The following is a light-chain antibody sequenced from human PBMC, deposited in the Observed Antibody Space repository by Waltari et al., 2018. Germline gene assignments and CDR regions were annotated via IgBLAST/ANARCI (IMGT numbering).Light chain of an antibody. V-gene: IGLV3-25*03. CDR2: KDT. Sequence: SYELTQPPSVSVPPGQTPRITCFGDALPKQYVHWYQKRPGQDPVLMIYKDTKRPSGIPERFSGSASGTTVTLTISGVQAEDEAVYYCQSADSSGTSRVFGGGTKLTVL. CDR1: ALPKQY. J-gene: IGLJ2*01. CDR3: QSADSSGTSRV.